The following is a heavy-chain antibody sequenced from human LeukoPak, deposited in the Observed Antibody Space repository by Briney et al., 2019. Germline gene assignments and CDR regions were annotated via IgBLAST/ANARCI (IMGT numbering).Heavy chain of an antibody. CDR1: GYTFTNYG. J-gene: IGHJ4*02. CDR3: ATGDYYDSSGYYVY. CDR2: ISGYNGNT. V-gene: IGHV1-18*01. Sequence: GASVKVSCKASGYTFTNYGISWVRQAPGQGFEWMGWISGYNGNTNYAQKFQGRVTMTEDTSTDTAYMELSSLRSEDTAVYYCATGDYYDSSGYYVYWGQGTLVTVSS. D-gene: IGHD3-22*01.